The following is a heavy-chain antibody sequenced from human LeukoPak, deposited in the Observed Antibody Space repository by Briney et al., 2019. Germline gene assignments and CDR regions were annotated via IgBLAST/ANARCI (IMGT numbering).Heavy chain of an antibody. Sequence: GGSLRLSCAASGFTFDDYAMHWVRQAPGKGLVWVSRINSDGSSTRYADSVKGRFTISRDNAKNTLYLQMNSLRPEDTAVYFCARGPPMYSYGSTAYHYDYFEYWGQGTLVTVSS. CDR2: INSDGSST. CDR1: GFTFDDYA. V-gene: IGHV3-74*01. CDR3: ARGPPMYSYGSTAYHYDYFEY. D-gene: IGHD3-22*01. J-gene: IGHJ4*02.